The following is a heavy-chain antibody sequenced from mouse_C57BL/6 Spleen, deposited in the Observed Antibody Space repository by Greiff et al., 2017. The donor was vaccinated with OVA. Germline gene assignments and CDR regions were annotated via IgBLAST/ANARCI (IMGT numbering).Heavy chain of an antibody. CDR3: ARGGYGKDWYFDV. V-gene: IGHV1-80*01. CDR2: IYPGDGDT. Sequence: QVQLQQSGAELVKPGASVKISCKASGYAFSSYWMNWVKQRPGKGLEWIGQIYPGDGDTNYNGKFKGKATLTADKSSSTAYMQLSSLTSEDSAVYFCARGGYGKDWYFDVWGTGTTVTVSS. CDR1: GYAFSSYW. J-gene: IGHJ1*03. D-gene: IGHD2-10*02.